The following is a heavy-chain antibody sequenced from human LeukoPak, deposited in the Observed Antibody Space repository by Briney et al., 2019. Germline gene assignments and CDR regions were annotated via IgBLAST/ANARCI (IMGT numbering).Heavy chain of an antibody. CDR2: ISYDGSNK. Sequence: GRSLRLSCAASGFTFSGYGMHWVRQAPGKGLEWVAVISYDGSNKYYADSVKGRFTISRDNSKNTLYLQMNSLRAEDTAVYYCAKATRRIAAAAPFDYWGQGTLVTVSS. CDR3: AKATRRIAAAAPFDY. CDR1: GFTFSGYG. D-gene: IGHD6-13*01. J-gene: IGHJ4*02. V-gene: IGHV3-30*18.